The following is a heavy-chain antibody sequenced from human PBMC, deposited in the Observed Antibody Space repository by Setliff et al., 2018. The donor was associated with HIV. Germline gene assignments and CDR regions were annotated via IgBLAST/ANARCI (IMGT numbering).Heavy chain of an antibody. D-gene: IGHD3-9*01. CDR3: ARQDIPTGYYLFDY. CDR1: GYKFTGHH. CDR2: INPNMGDT. V-gene: IGHV1-2*06. Sequence: GASVKVSCKASGYKFTGHHIQWMRQAPGQGLEWMGRINPNMGDTQYAQKFQGRIIMTRDTSINTVYMELGSPTSDDTALYYCARQDIPTGYYLFDYWGQGTQVTVSS. J-gene: IGHJ4*02.